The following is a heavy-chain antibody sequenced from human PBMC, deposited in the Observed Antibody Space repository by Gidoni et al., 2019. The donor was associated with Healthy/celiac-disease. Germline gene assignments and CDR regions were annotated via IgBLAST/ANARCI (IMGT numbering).Heavy chain of an antibody. D-gene: IGHD3-22*01. Sequence: EVQLVESGGGLVKPGGSLRLSCAASGFTLSNAWMSWVRQAPGKGLEWVGRIKSKTDGGTTDYAAPVKGRFTISRDDSKNTLYLQMNSLKTEDTAVYYCTTYYDLGWFDPWGQGTLVTVSS. CDR3: TTYYDLGWFDP. J-gene: IGHJ5*02. CDR2: IKSKTDGGTT. CDR1: GFTLSNAW. V-gene: IGHV3-15*01.